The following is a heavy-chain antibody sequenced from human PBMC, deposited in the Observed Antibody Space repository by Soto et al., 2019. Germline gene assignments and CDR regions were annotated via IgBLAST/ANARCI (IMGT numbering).Heavy chain of an antibody. D-gene: IGHD6-13*01. CDR1: GFPFSSYG. V-gene: IGHV3-30*02. Sequence: GGSLRLSCAASGFPFSSYGMYWVRQAPGKGLEWVAFTLYDGSEXYYXXSXXXRXXXXXXXSKKTLYLQMNSLRAEDTAVYYCAREIMTGIAAAGPIDVMDFRGQGTTVTVSS. CDR2: TLYDGSEX. CDR3: AREIMTGIAAAGPIDVMDF. J-gene: IGHJ6*02.